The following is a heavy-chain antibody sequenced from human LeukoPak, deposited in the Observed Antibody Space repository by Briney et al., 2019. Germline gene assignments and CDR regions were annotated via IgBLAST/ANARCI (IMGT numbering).Heavy chain of an antibody. D-gene: IGHD3-22*01. J-gene: IGHJ4*02. CDR3: AKATTYYYDSSGYSFDY. CDR2: ISGSGGST. CDR1: GFTFSSYA. V-gene: IGHV3-23*01. Sequence: PGGSLRLSCAASGFTFSSYAMSWVRQAPGKGLEWVSAISGSGGSTYYADSVKGRFTISRDNSKNTLYLQMNCLRAEDTAVYYCAKATTYYYDSSGYSFDYWGQGTLVTVSS.